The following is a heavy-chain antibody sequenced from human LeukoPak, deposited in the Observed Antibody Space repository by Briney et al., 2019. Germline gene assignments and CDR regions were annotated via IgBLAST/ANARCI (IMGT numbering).Heavy chain of an antibody. CDR3: ARSWGNSLHFDY. CDR1: GYTFTSYA. Sequence: ASVKVSCKAPGYTFTSYAMHWVRQAPGQRLEWMGWINAGNGNTKYSQEFQGRVTITRDTSASTAYMELSSLRSEDMAVYYCARSWGNSLHFDYWGQGTLVTVSS. J-gene: IGHJ4*02. V-gene: IGHV1-3*03. CDR2: INAGNGNT. D-gene: IGHD4-23*01.